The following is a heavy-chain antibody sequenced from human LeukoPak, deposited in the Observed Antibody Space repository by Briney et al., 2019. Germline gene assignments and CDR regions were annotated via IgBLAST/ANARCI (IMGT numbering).Heavy chain of an antibody. D-gene: IGHD2-8*01. CDR3: ARDTNSDYYYYMDV. V-gene: IGHV3-48*01. J-gene: IGHJ6*03. CDR2: ISTSSSTI. Sequence: GGSLRLSCAASGFTFSNYSMNWVRQAPGKGLEWVSYISTSSSTIYYADSVKGRFTISRDNAKNSLYLQMNSLRAEDTAVYYCARDTNSDYYYYMDVWGKGTTVTVSS. CDR1: GFTFSNYS.